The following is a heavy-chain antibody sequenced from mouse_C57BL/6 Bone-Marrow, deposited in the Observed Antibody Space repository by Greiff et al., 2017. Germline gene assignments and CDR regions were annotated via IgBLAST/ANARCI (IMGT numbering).Heavy chain of an antibody. Sequence: DVHLVESGGGLVQPGESLKLSCESNEYEFPSHDMSWVRKTPEKRLELVAAINSDGGSTYYPDTMERRIIISRDNTKKTLYLQMSSLRSEDTALYYCARLGAQAFYYAMDYWGQGTSVTVSS. D-gene: IGHD3-2*02. CDR1: EYEFPSHD. J-gene: IGHJ4*01. CDR3: ARLGAQAFYYAMDY. CDR2: INSDGGST. V-gene: IGHV5-2*01.